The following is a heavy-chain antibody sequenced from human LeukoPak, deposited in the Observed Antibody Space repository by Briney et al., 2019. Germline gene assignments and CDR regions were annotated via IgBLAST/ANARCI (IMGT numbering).Heavy chain of an antibody. D-gene: IGHD6-19*01. CDR1: GFTFSNAW. CDR2: IKSKTDGGTT. J-gene: IGHJ3*02. V-gene: IGHV3-15*01. Sequence: GGSLRLSCAASGFTFSNAWMSWVRQAPGKGLEWVGRIKSKTDGGTTDYAAPVKGRFTISRDDSKNTLYLQMNSLKTEDTAVYYCTTNIQWLVPFDAFDIWGQGTMVTVSS. CDR3: TTNIQWLVPFDAFDI.